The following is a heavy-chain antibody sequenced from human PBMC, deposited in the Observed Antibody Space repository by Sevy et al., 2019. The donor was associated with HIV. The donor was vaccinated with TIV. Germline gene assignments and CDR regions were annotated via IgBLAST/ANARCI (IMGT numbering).Heavy chain of an antibody. CDR3: ATPYSNGGYFDY. J-gene: IGHJ4*02. CDR1: GYSFTSYW. Sequence: GGSLRLSCKGSGYSFTSYWIGWVRQMPGKGLEWMGIIYPGDSDTRYNPSFQGQVTISADKSISTAYLQWSSLKASDTAMYYCATPYSNGGYFDYWGQGTLVTVSS. D-gene: IGHD4-4*01. V-gene: IGHV5-51*01. CDR2: IYPGDSDT.